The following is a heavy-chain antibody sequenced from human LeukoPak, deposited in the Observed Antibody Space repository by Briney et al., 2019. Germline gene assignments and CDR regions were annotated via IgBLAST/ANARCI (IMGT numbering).Heavy chain of an antibody. D-gene: IGHD5-18*01. CDR2: IIGSGGST. V-gene: IGHV3-23*01. CDR1: GFTFSSHA. CDR3: TKDLTAMFTGAFDI. J-gene: IGHJ3*02. Sequence: GRSLRLSCAASGFTFSSHAMSWVRQPPGKGLEWVSAIIGSGGSTLYADSVKGRFTISRDNFKNTLYLQMNSLRADDTAVYYCTKDLTAMFTGAFDIWGQGTMVTVSS.